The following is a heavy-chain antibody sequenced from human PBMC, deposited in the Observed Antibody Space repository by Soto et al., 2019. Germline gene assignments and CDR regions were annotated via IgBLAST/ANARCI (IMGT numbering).Heavy chain of an antibody. J-gene: IGHJ6*02. V-gene: IGHV3-23*01. Sequence: EVQLLESGGGLVQPGGSLRLSCAASGFNLSSYDMSWVRQAPGKGLEWVSAISGSGNRTFHADSVKGRFTISRDNAKNALYLQMNSLRVEDSALYYCAKEVTSGSYSHYYYGLDVWGQGTMVTVSS. CDR1: GFNLSSYD. D-gene: IGHD1-26*01. CDR2: ISGSGNRT. CDR3: AKEVTSGSYSHYYYGLDV.